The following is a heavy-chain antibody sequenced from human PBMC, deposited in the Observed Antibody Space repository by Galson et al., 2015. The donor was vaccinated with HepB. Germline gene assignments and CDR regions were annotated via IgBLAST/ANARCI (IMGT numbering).Heavy chain of an antibody. CDR3: ARACRGGLHYFDY. Sequence: SLRLSCAASGFTFSSYWMSWVRQAPGKGLEWVSNIKQDGSKKYYADSVKGRFTISRDNAKNSLYLQMNSLRAEDTAVYYCARACRGGLHYFDYWGQGTLVTVSS. D-gene: IGHD5-24*01. CDR2: IKQDGSKK. J-gene: IGHJ4*02. CDR1: GFTFSSYW. V-gene: IGHV3-7*01.